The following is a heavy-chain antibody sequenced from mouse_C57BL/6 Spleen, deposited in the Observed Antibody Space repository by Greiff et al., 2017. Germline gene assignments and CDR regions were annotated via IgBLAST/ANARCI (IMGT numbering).Heavy chain of an antibody. V-gene: IGHV1-50*01. D-gene: IGHD3-3*01. J-gene: IGHJ3*01. Sequence: QVQLQQSGAELVKPGASVKLSCKASGYTFTSYWMQWVKQRPGQGLEWIGEIDPSDRYTNYNQKFKGKATLTVDTSSSTAYMQLSSLTSEDSAVYYCARGTGGPPWFAYWGQGTLVTVSA. CDR1: GYTFTSYW. CDR3: ARGTGGPPWFAY. CDR2: IDPSDRYT.